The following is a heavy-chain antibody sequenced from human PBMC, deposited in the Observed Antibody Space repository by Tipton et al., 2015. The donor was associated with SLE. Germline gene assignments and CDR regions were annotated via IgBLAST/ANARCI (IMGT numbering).Heavy chain of an antibody. V-gene: IGHV1-18*01. CDR2: ISAYNGNT. CDR1: GYTFTSYG. CDR3: ARDGFYCSSTSCEFDY. D-gene: IGHD2-2*01. J-gene: IGHJ4*02. Sequence: QLVQSGAEVKKPGASVKVSCNASGYTFTSYGISWGRQAPGQGLEWMGWISAYNGNTNYAQKIQDRVTMTTDTSTSTAYMELRSLRSDDTAVYYCARDGFYCSSTSCEFDYWGQGSLVTVSS.